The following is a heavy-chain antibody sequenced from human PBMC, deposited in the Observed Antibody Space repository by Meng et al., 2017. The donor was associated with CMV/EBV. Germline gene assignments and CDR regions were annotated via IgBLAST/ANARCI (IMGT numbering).Heavy chain of an antibody. CDR3: AKIPAARFDY. V-gene: IGHV3-30*02. CDR2: IRYDGSNK. Sequence: GQLVGSGGGVVQPGGSLSLSCAASGFTFSSYGMHWVRQAPGKGLEWVAFIRYDGSNKYYADSVKGRFTISRDNSKNTLYLQMNSLRAEDTAVDYCAKIPAARFDYWGQGTLVTVSS. D-gene: IGHD2-2*01. J-gene: IGHJ4*02. CDR1: GFTFSSYG.